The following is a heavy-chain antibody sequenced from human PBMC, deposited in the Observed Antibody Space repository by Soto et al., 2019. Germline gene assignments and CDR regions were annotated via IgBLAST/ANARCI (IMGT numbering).Heavy chain of an antibody. D-gene: IGHD2-8*01. CDR3: ARYNSYAIDY. J-gene: IGHJ4*02. V-gene: IGHV4-59*01. Sequence: SETLSLTCTVSGTSISSYYWSWIRQPPGKGLEWIANIHYSGTTNYNPSLASRVTLSVGTSKNQFSLKMTSVTAADRAMYFCARYNSYAIDYWGRGTLVTVSS. CDR1: GTSISSYY. CDR2: IHYSGTT.